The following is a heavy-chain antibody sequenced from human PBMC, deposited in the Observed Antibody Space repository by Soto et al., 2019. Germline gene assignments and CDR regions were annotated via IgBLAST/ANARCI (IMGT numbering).Heavy chain of an antibody. CDR2: IDWDDDK. CDR3: ARNRYGSGSYNSYYYYGMDV. CDR1: GFSLSTSGMC. J-gene: IGHJ6*02. V-gene: IGHV2-70*01. D-gene: IGHD3-10*01. Sequence: SGPTLVNPTQTLTLTCTFSGFSLSTSGMCVSWIRQPPGKALEWLVLIDWDDDKYYSTSLKTRLTISKDTSKNQVVLTMTNMDPVDTATYYCARNRYGSGSYNSYYYYGMDVWGQGTTVTVSS.